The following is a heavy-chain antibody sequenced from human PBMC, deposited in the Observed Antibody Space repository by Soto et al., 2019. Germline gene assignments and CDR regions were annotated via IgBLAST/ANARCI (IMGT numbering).Heavy chain of an antibody. D-gene: IGHD3-10*01. Sequence: GGSLRLSCAASGFTFSSYAMSWVRQAPGKGLEWVSAISGSGLNTYYAESVKGRFTISRDNSKNTLYLQLNSLRAEDTAIYYCAKAFPPYYGSGSSYYFTFWGQGTLVTVPQ. CDR1: GFTFSSYA. J-gene: IGHJ4*02. CDR2: ISGSGLNT. V-gene: IGHV3-23*01. CDR3: AKAFPPYYGSGSSYYFTF.